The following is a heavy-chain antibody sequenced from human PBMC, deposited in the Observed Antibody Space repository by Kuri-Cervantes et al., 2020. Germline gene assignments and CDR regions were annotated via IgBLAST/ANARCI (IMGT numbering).Heavy chain of an antibody. D-gene: IGHD5-24*01. CDR3: ARTGGDGYKSDEAFDI. J-gene: IGHJ3*02. CDR2: MNPKSGNT. Sequence: ASVKVSCKASGYTFTSYDINWVRQATGQGLERMGWMNPKSGNTGDAQKFQGRVTMTRDTYLSTAYMEVSSLRSEDTAVYYCARTGGDGYKSDEAFDIWGQGTMVTVSS. CDR1: GYTFTSYD. V-gene: IGHV1-8*02.